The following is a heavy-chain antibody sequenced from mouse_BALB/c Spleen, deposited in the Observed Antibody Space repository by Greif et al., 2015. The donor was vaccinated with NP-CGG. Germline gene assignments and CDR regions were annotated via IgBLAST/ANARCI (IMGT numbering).Heavy chain of an antibody. CDR3: ARRDYYGGFDY. CDR2: IHPGDGDT. Sequence: QVQLQQSGAELVRPGSSVKISCKASGYAFSSYWMNWVKQRPGQGLEWIGQIHPGDGDTNYNGKFKGKATLTADKSSSTAYMQLSSLTSEDSAVYFCARRDYYGGFDYWGQGTTLTVSS. J-gene: IGHJ2*01. D-gene: IGHD1-1*01. V-gene: IGHV1-80*01. CDR1: GYAFSSYW.